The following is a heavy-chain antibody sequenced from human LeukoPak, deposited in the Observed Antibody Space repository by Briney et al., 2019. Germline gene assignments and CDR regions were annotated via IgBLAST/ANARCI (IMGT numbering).Heavy chain of an antibody. Sequence: GGSLRLSCAGSRFTLSNYWMTWVRQAPGKGLEWVANIKEDGSEKYYVDSVKGRFTISRDNAKNSLYLQMNSLRAEDTAVYYCARDPSSDAFDIWGQGTMVTASS. V-gene: IGHV3-7*05. CDR2: IKEDGSEK. CDR1: RFTLSNYW. CDR3: ARDPSSDAFDI. J-gene: IGHJ3*02.